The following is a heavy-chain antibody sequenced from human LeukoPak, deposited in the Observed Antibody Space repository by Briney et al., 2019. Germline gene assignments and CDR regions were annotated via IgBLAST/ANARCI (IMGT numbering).Heavy chain of an antibody. D-gene: IGHD3-22*01. V-gene: IGHV3-73*01. Sequence: PGGSLKLSCAASGFTFSGSAMHWVRQASGKRLEWVGRIRSKANSYETAYAASVKGRFAISRDDSKNTAYLKMNSLKTEDTAVYYCTTGRYYYDSSGYWPFDYWGQGTLVTVSS. CDR2: IRSKANSYET. J-gene: IGHJ4*02. CDR3: TTGRYYYDSSGYWPFDY. CDR1: GFTFSGSA.